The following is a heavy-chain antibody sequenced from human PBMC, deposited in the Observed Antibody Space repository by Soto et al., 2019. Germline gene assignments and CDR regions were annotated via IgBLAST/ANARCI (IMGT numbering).Heavy chain of an antibody. J-gene: IGHJ5*02. CDR2: INHSGST. D-gene: IGHD3-22*01. Sequence: QVQLQQWGAGLLKPSETLSLTCAVYGGSFSGYYWSWIRQPPGKGLEWIGEINHSGSTNYNPSLKSRVTISVDTSKNQFSLKLSSVTAADTAVYYCARSYYDSSGPTGWFDPWGQGTLVTVSS. CDR1: GGSFSGYY. CDR3: ARSYYDSSGPTGWFDP. V-gene: IGHV4-34*01.